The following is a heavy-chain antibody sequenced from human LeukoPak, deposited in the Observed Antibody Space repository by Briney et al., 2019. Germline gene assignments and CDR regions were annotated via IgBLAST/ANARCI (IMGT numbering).Heavy chain of an antibody. J-gene: IGHJ4*02. Sequence: SETLSLTCTVSGGSISSNYWSWIRQPPGKGLEWIGEINHSGSTNYNPSLKSRVTISVDTSKNQFSLKLSSVTAADTAVYYCAVAGYGRRFDHWGQGTLVSVSS. CDR1: GGSISSNY. D-gene: IGHD5-18*01. CDR2: INHSGST. V-gene: IGHV4-34*01. CDR3: AVAGYGRRFDH.